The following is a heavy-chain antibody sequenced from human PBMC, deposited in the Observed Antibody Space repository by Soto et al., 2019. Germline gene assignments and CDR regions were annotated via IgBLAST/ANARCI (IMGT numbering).Heavy chain of an antibody. D-gene: IGHD3-22*01. CDR3: SRDYYGPGTD. Sequence: EVQLVESGGGLVQPGGSLRLSCVASGLTLSRYWMSWVRQAPGKGLEWVANIKEDGGKTYYVDSVKGRFNISRDNAKNSVYLQMNSLRVEDTAVYYCSRDYYGPGTDWGKVALVIVSS. CDR1: GLTLSRYW. V-gene: IGHV3-7*04. CDR2: IKEDGGKT. J-gene: IGHJ4*02.